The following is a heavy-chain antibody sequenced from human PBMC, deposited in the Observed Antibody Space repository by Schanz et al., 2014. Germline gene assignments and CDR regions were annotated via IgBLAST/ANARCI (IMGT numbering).Heavy chain of an antibody. CDR2: ISSRSSHI. D-gene: IGHD1-20*01. Sequence: EVQLLESGGGLVQPGGSLRLSCAASGFTFSSYAMSWVRQAPGKGLEWVSSISSRSSHIYYADSVKGRFTVSRDNAKNSVYLQMNSLRAEDTAVYYCANNWNLDYWGQGTLVTVSS. J-gene: IGHJ4*02. CDR1: GFTFSSYA. CDR3: ANNWNLDY. V-gene: IGHV3-21*01.